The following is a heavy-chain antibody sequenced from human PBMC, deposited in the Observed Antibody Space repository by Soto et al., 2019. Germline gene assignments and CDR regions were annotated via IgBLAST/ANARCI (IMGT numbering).Heavy chain of an antibody. CDR2: FDPEDGET. V-gene: IGHV1-24*01. D-gene: IGHD3-9*01. Sequence: ASVKVSCKVSGYTLTELSMHRVRQAPGKGLEWMGGFDPEDGETIYAQKFQGRVTMTEDTSTDTAYKELSSLRSEDTAVYYCATATTFLYYDILTGYFDYWGQGTLVTVSS. J-gene: IGHJ4*02. CDR1: GYTLTELS. CDR3: ATATTFLYYDILTGYFDY.